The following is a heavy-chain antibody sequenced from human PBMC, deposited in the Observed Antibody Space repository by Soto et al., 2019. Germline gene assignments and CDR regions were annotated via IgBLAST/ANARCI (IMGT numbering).Heavy chain of an antibody. CDR1: GFTFSSYS. CDR2: ISSSSSYI. J-gene: IGHJ6*02. V-gene: IGHV3-21*01. CDR3: AREPRVALPTSGMDV. Sequence: GGSLRLSCAASGFTFSSYSMNWVRQAPGKGLEWVSSISSSSSYIYYADSVKGRFTISRDNAKNSLYLQMNSLRAEDTAVYYCAREPRVALPTSGMDVWGQGTTVTVSS. D-gene: IGHD2-15*01.